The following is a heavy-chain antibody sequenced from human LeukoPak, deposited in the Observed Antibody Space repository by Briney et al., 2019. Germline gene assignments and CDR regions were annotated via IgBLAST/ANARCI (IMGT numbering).Heavy chain of an antibody. CDR3: ARDYVGYSSGWYRGYYYYYYMNV. CDR1: GGSISSYY. D-gene: IGHD6-19*01. CDR2: IYTSGST. V-gene: IGHV4-4*07. J-gene: IGHJ6*03. Sequence: PSETLSLTCTVSGGSISSYYWSWIRQPAGKGLEWIGRIYTSGSTNYNPSLKSRVTMSVDTSKNQFSLKLSSVTAADTAVYYCARDYVGYSSGWYRGYYYYYYMNVWGKGTTVTISS.